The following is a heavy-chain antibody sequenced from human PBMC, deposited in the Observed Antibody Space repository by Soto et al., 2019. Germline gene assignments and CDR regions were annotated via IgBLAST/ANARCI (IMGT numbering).Heavy chain of an antibody. J-gene: IGHJ4*02. D-gene: IGHD3-22*01. CDR1: GFTFSNYW. CDR3: VRDYYKYYDSSGYYRSPAY. CDR2: INSDGSII. Sequence: GGSLRLSCGASGFTFSNYWMHWVRQAPGKGLVWVSRINSDGSIISYADSVKGRFTISRDDAKSTLYLQMNSLRPEDTAVYYCVRDYYKYYDSSGYYRSPAYWGQGTLVTVSS. V-gene: IGHV3-74*01.